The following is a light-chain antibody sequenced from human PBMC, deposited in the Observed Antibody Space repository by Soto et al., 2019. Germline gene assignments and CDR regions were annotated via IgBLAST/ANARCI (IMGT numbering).Light chain of an antibody. CDR1: QSVNSR. CDR2: GAS. Sequence: EIVLTQSPATLSVSPGERATLSCRASQSVNSRLAWYQQKPGQAPRLLIYGASTRATGIPGRFSGSGSGTEFTLTISSLQSADFAVYYCQQYNNWPRGTFGQGTKVDIK. J-gene: IGKJ1*01. CDR3: QQYNNWPRGT. V-gene: IGKV3-15*01.